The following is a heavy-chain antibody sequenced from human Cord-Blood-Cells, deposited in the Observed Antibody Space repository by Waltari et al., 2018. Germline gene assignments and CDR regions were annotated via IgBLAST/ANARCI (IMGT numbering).Heavy chain of an antibody. CDR1: GYSSTSHW. Sequence: EVQLAQSGAEVNKPGESLKIAGQGSGYSSTSHWVGRVGQVPGKGLELMGIIYPGDSDTRYSPSFQGQVTISADKSISTAYLQWSSLKASDTAMYYCAREVRRDGSGSYDYWGQGTLVTVSS. J-gene: IGHJ4*02. CDR2: IYPGDSDT. D-gene: IGHD3-10*01. V-gene: IGHV5-51*01. CDR3: AREVRRDGSGSYDY.